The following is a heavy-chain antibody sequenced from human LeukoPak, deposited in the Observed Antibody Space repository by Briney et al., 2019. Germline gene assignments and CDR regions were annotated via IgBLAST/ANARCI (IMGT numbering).Heavy chain of an antibody. V-gene: IGHV3-30*02. CDR1: GFRFDTYG. Sequence: PGGSLRLSCAASGFRFDTYGMHWVRQAPGKGLEWVAYIRYDGSTTYYADSVRGRFTISRDNSKNTLYLEMNSLRAEDTAVFYCAKKGGNCDYFDYWGQGNLVTVSS. D-gene: IGHD2-21*01. J-gene: IGHJ4*02. CDR3: AKKGGNCDYFDY. CDR2: IRYDGSTT.